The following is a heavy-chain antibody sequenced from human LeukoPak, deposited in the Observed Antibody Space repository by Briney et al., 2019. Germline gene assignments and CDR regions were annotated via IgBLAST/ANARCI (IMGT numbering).Heavy chain of an antibody. J-gene: IGHJ4*02. CDR2: IYSAGST. D-gene: IGHD2-2*01. CDR1: GFTVSKNY. CDR3: AKDTSTYATSWSDY. V-gene: IGHV3-53*01. Sequence: GGSLRLSCAASGFTVSKNYYMNWVRQAPGKGLEWVSVIYSAGSTYYADSVKGRFTISRDNSKNTVYLQMNSLRAEDTAVYHCAKDTSTYATSWSDYWGQGTLVTVSS.